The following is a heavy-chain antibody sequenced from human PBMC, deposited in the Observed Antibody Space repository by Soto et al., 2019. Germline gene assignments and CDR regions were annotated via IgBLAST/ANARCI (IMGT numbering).Heavy chain of an antibody. J-gene: IGHJ4*02. CDR1: AFTSSTYT. V-gene: IGHV3-23*01. CDR3: AKNHWIVATNFFDL. D-gene: IGHD5-12*01. Sequence: HPGGSLRLSCEAAAFTSSTYTISSVRQAPGTGLERVPGLSGGRDYSADTYFADSVKGRLTLSRDSSKNTVYLQMNSLRAAHKPVYYCAKNHWIVATNFFDLWGRGTLVTVS. CDR2: LSGGRDYSADT.